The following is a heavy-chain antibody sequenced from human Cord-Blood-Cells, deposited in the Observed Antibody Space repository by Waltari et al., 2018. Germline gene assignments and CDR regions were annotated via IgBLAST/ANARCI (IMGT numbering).Heavy chain of an antibody. CDR1: GYTFTGYY. D-gene: IGHD6-19*01. CDR2: INPNSGGT. J-gene: IGHJ4*02. CDR3: ARGGSGWYYFDY. Sequence: QVQLVQSGAEVKKPGASVKVSCKASGYTFTGYYMHWVRQAPGQGREWMGWINPNSGGTNNAQKFQGRVTMTRDTSISTAYMELSRLRSDDTAVYYCARGGSGWYYFDYWGQGTLVTVSS. V-gene: IGHV1-2*02.